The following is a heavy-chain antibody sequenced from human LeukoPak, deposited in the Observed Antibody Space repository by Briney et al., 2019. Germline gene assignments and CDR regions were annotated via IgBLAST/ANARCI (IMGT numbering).Heavy chain of an antibody. Sequence: GGSLRLSCAASGFTFSSYSINWVRQALGKGLEWVSSISSGSSYIYYADSVKGRFTISRDNAKNSLYLQMNSLRAEDTAVYYCAKAVAAAGTGGYLWGQGTLVTVSS. CDR2: ISSGSSYI. CDR3: AKAVAAAGTGGYL. V-gene: IGHV3-21*01. J-gene: IGHJ4*02. CDR1: GFTFSSYS. D-gene: IGHD6-13*01.